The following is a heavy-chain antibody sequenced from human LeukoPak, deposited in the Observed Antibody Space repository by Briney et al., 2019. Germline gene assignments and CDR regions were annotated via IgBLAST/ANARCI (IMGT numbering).Heavy chain of an antibody. J-gene: IGHJ4*02. CDR2: IYYSGTT. CDR3: ARDSRGSGSHGSLFDY. V-gene: IGHV4-59*01. D-gene: IGHD1-26*01. Sequence: SETLSLTCTVSGGSISSYYWSWIRQPPGKGLEWIGYIYYSGTTNYNPSLKSRVTISVDTSKNQFSLKLSSVTAADTAVYYCARDSRGSGSHGSLFDYWGQGTLVTVSS. CDR1: GGSISSYY.